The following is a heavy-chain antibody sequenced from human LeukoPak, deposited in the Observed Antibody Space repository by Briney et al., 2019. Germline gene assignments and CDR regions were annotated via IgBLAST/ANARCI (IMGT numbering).Heavy chain of an antibody. CDR1: GFTFSSYS. D-gene: IGHD3-10*01. CDR2: IRYDGDDK. V-gene: IGHV3-30*02. CDR3: AKDLMRDRWFAES. J-gene: IGHJ5*02. Sequence: GGSLRLSCAASGFTFSSYSMNWVRQAPGKGLEWVSFIRYDGDDKFYAESVKGRFTISRDTSRNTLYLQMNRLRLEDTAIYYCAKDLMRDRWFAESWGQGTLVTVSS.